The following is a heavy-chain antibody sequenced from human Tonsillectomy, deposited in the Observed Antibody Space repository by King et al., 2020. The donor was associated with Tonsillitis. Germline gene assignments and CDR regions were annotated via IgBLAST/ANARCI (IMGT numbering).Heavy chain of an antibody. CDR2: INDSGST. V-gene: IGHV4-59*08. Sequence: VQLQESGPGLVKPSETLSLTCTVSGASIATYYWSWIRQPPGKGLEWIGYINDSGSTNYNPSLKSRVTLSVDTSRNLFSLRLSSVTAADTAVYYCAKQAYYDNPFHYWGQGTLVTVSS. CDR3: AKQAYYDNPFHY. D-gene: IGHD3-22*01. CDR1: GASIATYY. J-gene: IGHJ4*02.